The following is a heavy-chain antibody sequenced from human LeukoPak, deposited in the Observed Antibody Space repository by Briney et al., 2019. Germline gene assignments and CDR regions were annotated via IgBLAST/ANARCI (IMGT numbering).Heavy chain of an antibody. CDR1: GFSFSSYW. V-gene: IGHV3-7*01. J-gene: IGHJ4*02. CDR2: IKEDGSER. Sequence: GGSLRLSCAASGFSFSSYWMTWVRQVPGKGLEWVANIKEDGSERKYVDSVKGRFTISRDNAKNSLFLQMSSLRAVDTAIYYCARDPGRGFDCWGQGTLVTVSS. CDR3: ARDPGRGFDC.